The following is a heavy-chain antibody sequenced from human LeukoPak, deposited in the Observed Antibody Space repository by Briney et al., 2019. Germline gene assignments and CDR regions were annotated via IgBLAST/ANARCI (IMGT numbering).Heavy chain of an antibody. CDR3: AKDPRSFIASPFDY. CDR1: GFTFSSYA. D-gene: IGHD3-16*02. CDR2: ISGSGGST. Sequence: GGSLRLSCAASGFTFSSYAMSWVRQAPGKGLEWVSAISGSGGSTYYADSVKGRFTVSRDNSKNTLYLQMNSLRAEDTAVYYCAKDPRSFIASPFDYWGQGTLVTVSS. V-gene: IGHV3-23*01. J-gene: IGHJ4*02.